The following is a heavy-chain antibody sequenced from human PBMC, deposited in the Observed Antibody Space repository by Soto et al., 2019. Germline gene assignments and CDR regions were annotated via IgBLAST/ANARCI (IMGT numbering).Heavy chain of an antibody. Sequence: QVQLQESGPGLVKPSETLSLTCTVSGVSINSYYWSWIRQPPGKGLEWIGYIYDSGSGETTNYSPSIKSRVTISIDTSKNQFSLKLSSVTAADTAVYYCARGADCSGTSCQGNGFDRWGQGTPVTVSS. J-gene: IGHJ5*02. CDR1: GVSINSYY. CDR3: ARGADCSGTSCQGNGFDR. D-gene: IGHD2-2*01. CDR2: IYDSGSGETT. V-gene: IGHV4-59*12.